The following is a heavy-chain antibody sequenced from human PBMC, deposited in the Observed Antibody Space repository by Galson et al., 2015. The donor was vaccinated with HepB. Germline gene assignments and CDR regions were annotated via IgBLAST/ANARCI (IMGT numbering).Heavy chain of an antibody. CDR2: IYHSGST. J-gene: IGHJ6*02. Sequence: TLSLTCAVSGGSISSSNWWSWVRQPPGKGLEWIGEIYHSGSTNYNPSLKSRVTISVDKSKNQFSLKLSSVTAADTAVYYCARVFEYSSSHGYYGMDVWGQGTTVTVSS. CDR3: ARVFEYSSSHGYYGMDV. D-gene: IGHD6-6*01. CDR1: GGSISSSNW. V-gene: IGHV4-4*02.